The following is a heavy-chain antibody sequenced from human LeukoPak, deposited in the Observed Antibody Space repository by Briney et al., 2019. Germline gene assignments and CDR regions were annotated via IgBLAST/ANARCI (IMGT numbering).Heavy chain of an antibody. Sequence: PGGSLRLSCAASGFTFSSYWMHWVRQSPGKGLMWVSRINSDGSSTSYADSVKGRVTISRDNAKNTLYLQMNSLRAEDTAVYYCARDGDSSGYYVNFDYWGQGTLVTVSS. V-gene: IGHV3-74*01. CDR1: GFTFSSYW. CDR2: INSDGSST. J-gene: IGHJ4*02. CDR3: ARDGDSSGYYVNFDY. D-gene: IGHD3-22*01.